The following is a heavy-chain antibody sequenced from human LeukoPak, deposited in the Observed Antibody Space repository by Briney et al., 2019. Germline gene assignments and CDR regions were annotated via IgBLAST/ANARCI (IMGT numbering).Heavy chain of an antibody. CDR2: ISAYNGNT. Sequence: ASVTVSCKPSGYTFTSYGISWVRQAPGQGLEWMGWISAYNGNTNYAQKIQSRVTMTTDTSTSTAYMELRSLRSDDTAVYYCARESLRYFDWLLFMGESWFDPWGQGTLVTVSS. CDR1: GYTFTSYG. CDR3: ARESLRYFDWLLFMGESWFDP. V-gene: IGHV1-18*01. D-gene: IGHD3-9*01. J-gene: IGHJ5*02.